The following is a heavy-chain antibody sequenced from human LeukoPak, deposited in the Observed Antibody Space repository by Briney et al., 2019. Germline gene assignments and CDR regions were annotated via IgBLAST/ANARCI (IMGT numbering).Heavy chain of an antibody. CDR1: GFTFSSYE. D-gene: IGHD3-10*01. CDR3: ARDLWLGWFGQNPNWFDP. V-gene: IGHV3-48*03. Sequence: GGSLRLSCAASGFTFSSYEMNWVRQAPGKGLEWVSYISSSGSTIYYADSVKGRFTISRDNAKNSLYLQMNSLRAEDTAVYYCARDLWLGWFGQNPNWFDPWGQGTLVTVSS. J-gene: IGHJ5*02. CDR2: ISSSGSTI.